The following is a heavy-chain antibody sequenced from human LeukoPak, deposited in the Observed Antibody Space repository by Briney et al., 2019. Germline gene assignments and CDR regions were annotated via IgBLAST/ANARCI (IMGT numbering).Heavy chain of an antibody. V-gene: IGHV3-23*01. Sequence: GGSLRLSCAASGFTFSSYAMSWVRQVPGKGLEWVSVISGSGDNTYYADSVKGRFTISRDNSKNMLYLQMNSLRAEDTAVYYCAKGSSSTGTWGQGTLVTVSS. J-gene: IGHJ5*02. D-gene: IGHD2-2*01. CDR3: AKGSSSTGT. CDR2: ISGSGDNT. CDR1: GFTFSSYA.